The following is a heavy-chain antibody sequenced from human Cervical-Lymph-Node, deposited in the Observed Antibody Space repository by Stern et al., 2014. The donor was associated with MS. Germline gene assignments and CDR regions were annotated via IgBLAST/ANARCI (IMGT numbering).Heavy chain of an antibody. CDR1: GYTFTSYY. D-gene: IGHD6-19*01. V-gene: IGHV1-46*01. CDR2: INPNGGST. CDR3: AREVAGHRLGMMDV. Sequence: QVQLVQSGAEGNTPGASVKLSCKACGYTFTSYYIHWVRQAPGQGLEWMGIINPNGGSTSYAQKFQGRVTMTRDTSTSTIYMEVSSLRSEDTAVYYCAREVAGHRLGMMDVWGQGTSVTVSS. J-gene: IGHJ6*02.